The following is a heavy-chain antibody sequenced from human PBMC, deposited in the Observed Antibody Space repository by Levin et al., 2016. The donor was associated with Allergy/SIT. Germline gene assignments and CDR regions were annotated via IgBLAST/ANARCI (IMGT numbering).Heavy chain of an antibody. CDR1: GYSFTSYW. D-gene: IGHD6-13*01. J-gene: IGHJ6*02. CDR3: ARRPAAQHYYYYGMDV. V-gene: IGHV5-51*01. CDR2: IYPGDSDT. Sequence: GESLKISCKGSGYSFTSYWIGWVRQMPGKGLEWMGIIYPGDSDTRYSPSFQGQVTISADKSISTAYLQWSSLKASDTAMYYCARRPAAQHYYYYGMDVWGQGTTVTVSS.